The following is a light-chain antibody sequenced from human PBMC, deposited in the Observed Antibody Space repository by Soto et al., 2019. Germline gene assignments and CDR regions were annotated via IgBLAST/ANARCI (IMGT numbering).Light chain of an antibody. J-gene: IGKJ1*01. V-gene: IGKV3-20*01. Sequence: EIVLTQSPGTLSLSPGERATLSCRASHSVSSSYLTWYQQKPGQAPRLLIYGASSRATGIPDRFSGSGSGTDFTLTISRLEPEDFAVYYCQQYGSSPPLWTFGQGTKVE. CDR3: QQYGSSPPLWT. CDR2: GAS. CDR1: HSVSSSY.